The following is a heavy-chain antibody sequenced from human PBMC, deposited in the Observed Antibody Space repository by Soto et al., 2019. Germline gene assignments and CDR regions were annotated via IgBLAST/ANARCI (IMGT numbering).Heavy chain of an antibody. CDR2: INHSGST. V-gene: IGHV4-34*01. Sequence: PSETLSLTCAVYGGSFSGYYWSWVRQPPGKGLEWIEEINHSGSTNYNPSLKSRVTISVDTSKNQFSLKLSSVTAADTAVYYCARVCITMVRGGNYYFDYWGQGTLVTVSS. D-gene: IGHD3-10*01. CDR1: GGSFSGYY. J-gene: IGHJ4*02. CDR3: ARVCITMVRGGNYYFDY.